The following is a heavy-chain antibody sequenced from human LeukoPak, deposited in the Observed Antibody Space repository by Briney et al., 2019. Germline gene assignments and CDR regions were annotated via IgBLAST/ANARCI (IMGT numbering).Heavy chain of an antibody. CDR1: GYTFTGYY. CDR3: AASTVRLGVGYFDY. D-gene: IGHD4-17*01. J-gene: IGHJ4*02. Sequence: GASVKVPCKASGYTFTGYYMHWVRQAPGQGLEWMGWINPNSGGTNYAQKFQGRVTMTRDTSISTAYMELSRLRSDDTAVYYCAASTVRLGVGYFDYWGQGTLVTVSS. V-gene: IGHV1-2*02. CDR2: INPNSGGT.